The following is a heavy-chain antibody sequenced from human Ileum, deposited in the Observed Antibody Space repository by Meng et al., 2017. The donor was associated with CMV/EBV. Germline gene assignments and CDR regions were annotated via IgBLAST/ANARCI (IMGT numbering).Heavy chain of an antibody. V-gene: IGHV3-11*04. CDR3: ARGRGLVSGRSYFDY. J-gene: IGHJ4*02. Sequence: SGFTFSACCMQWISQARGTGVEWVSYMSSGGNALYYADYVKGRLSICRDNAKNSLYLQMNSLTAEDTAVYYCARGRGLVSGRSYFDYWGQGTLVTVSS. CDR2: MSSGGNAL. CDR1: GFTFSACC. D-gene: IGHD3-10*01.